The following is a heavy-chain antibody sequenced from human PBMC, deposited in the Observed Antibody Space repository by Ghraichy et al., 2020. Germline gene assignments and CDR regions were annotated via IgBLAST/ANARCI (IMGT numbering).Heavy chain of an antibody. CDR1: GGFGGYY. Sequence: SETLSLTCAVYGGFGGYYWCWFRQSPGEGLEGSGEIYPGGSATYNPSLRSRVTISFDASRRQFSLLVTSLTAADTTTYYCARGRYCGGGGCFARPSSFDSWGQGTLVTVSS. J-gene: IGHJ4*02. CDR3: ARGRYCGGGGCFARPSSFDS. CDR2: IYPGGSA. V-gene: IGHV4-34*01. D-gene: IGHD2-15*01.